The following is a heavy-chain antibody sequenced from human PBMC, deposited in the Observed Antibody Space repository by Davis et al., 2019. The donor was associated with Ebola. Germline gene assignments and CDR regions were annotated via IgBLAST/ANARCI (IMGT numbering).Heavy chain of an antibody. Sequence: GESLKISCAASGFTFSDYYMNWVRQAPGKGLEWVSAITGSGGTTYYADSVKGRFTISRDNSKNTLYLQMNSLRTEDTAVYYCARENRPIGSSGYQDDSFDIWGQGTMVTVSS. V-gene: IGHV3-23*01. CDR2: ITGSGGTT. D-gene: IGHD5-12*01. J-gene: IGHJ3*02. CDR3: ARENRPIGSSGYQDDSFDI. CDR1: GFTFSDYY.